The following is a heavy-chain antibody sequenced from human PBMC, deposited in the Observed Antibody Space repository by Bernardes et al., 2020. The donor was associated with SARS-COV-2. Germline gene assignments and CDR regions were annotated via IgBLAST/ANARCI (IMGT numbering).Heavy chain of an antibody. D-gene: IGHD6-25*01. CDR3: ARLGAGTAAGSVDY. Sequence: GGSLKISCKGSGYKFSNYWIGWVRQTPEKGLEWMGTIYPGDSDTRDIPSFQGQVTMSADKSINTAYIQLSVLKASDSATYYCARLGAGTAAGSVDYWGRGTLVTASS. CDR2: IYPGDSDT. J-gene: IGHJ4*02. CDR1: GYKFSNYW. V-gene: IGHV5-51*01.